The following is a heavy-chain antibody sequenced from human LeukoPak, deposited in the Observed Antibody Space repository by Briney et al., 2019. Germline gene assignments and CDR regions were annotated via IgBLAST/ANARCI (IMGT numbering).Heavy chain of an antibody. V-gene: IGHV3-23*01. CDR2: ISGSGGST. J-gene: IGHJ4*02. CDR1: GFTFSSYA. Sequence: GGSLRLSCAASGFTFSSYAMSWVRQAPGKGLEWVSAISGSGGSTYYADSVKGRFTISRDNAKNSLYLQMNSLRAEDTAVYYCASPDYGDYEGYWGQGTLVTVSS. CDR3: ASPDYGDYEGY. D-gene: IGHD4-17*01.